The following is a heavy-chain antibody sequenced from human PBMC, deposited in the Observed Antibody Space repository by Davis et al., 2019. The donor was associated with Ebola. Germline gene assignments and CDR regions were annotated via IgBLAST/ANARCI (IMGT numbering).Heavy chain of an antibody. Sequence: GESLKIPCAVSGFSVRASYMHWVRQAPGKGLEWVSVLYSSGRTTYYADSVQGRITISRDNSKNTLYLQMDSLRAEDTAVYYCARDGGAARQLDYWGQGTLVTVSS. J-gene: IGHJ4*02. CDR3: ARDGGAARQLDY. V-gene: IGHV3-53*01. D-gene: IGHD6-6*01. CDR1: GFSVRASY. CDR2: LYSSGRTT.